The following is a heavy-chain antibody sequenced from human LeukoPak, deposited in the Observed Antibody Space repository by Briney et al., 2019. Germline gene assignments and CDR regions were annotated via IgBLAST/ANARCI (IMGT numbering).Heavy chain of an antibody. D-gene: IGHD2-2*01. CDR1: GFTFRSYV. J-gene: IGHJ4*02. V-gene: IGHV3-23*01. CDR3: AKDRQPLGYCSSTSCFFDY. Sequence: GGSLILSCTASGFTFRSYVFSWVRQAPGKGLEWVSAISDSGDGTYYADSVKGRFTISRDNSKNTLYLQMNSLRAEDTAVYYCAKDRQPLGYCSSTSCFFDYWGQGTLVTVSS. CDR2: ISDSGDGT.